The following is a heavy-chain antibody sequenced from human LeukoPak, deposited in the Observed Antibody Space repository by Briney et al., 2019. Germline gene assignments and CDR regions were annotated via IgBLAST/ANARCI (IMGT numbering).Heavy chain of an antibody. Sequence: GGSLRLSCAASGFTFSSYSMNWVRQAPGKGLEWVSSISSSSNYIYYADSVKGRFTISRDNAKNSLYLQMNSLRAEDTAVYYCARDQRITMVRGVTGMDVWGQGTTVTVSS. V-gene: IGHV3-21*01. D-gene: IGHD3-10*01. CDR3: ARDQRITMVRGVTGMDV. J-gene: IGHJ6*02. CDR1: GFTFSSYS. CDR2: ISSSSNYI.